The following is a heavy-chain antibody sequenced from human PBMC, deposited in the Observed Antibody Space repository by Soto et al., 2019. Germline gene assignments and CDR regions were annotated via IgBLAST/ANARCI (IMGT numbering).Heavy chain of an antibody. CDR2: ILPAHGIA. V-gene: IGHV1-69*08. Sequence: QVQLVQSGAVMMKPGSSVKVSCKASGDTFGSYTLSWLRRAPGLGLEWMARILPAHGIAYYAQKLKDNVTVTHELSPQTTYLDIPSLPSDAPAVFFCAGDRGAVGFFDSWGKGTLVTVSS. CDR1: GDTFGSYT. J-gene: IGHJ4*02. CDR3: AGDRGAVGFFDS. D-gene: IGHD6-25*01.